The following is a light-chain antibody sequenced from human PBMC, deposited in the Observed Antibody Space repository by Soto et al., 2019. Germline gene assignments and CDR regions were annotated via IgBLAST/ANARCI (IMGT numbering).Light chain of an antibody. Sequence: EIVLTQSPATLSVSPGERATLSCRASQSVSRNLAWCQQKPGQAPRLLIYGASTRATGIPASFSGSGSGTEFTLTISSLQSEDFAVYFCQQYNNWPRTFGQGTKVDIK. CDR2: GAS. J-gene: IGKJ1*01. V-gene: IGKV3-15*01. CDR3: QQYNNWPRT. CDR1: QSVSRN.